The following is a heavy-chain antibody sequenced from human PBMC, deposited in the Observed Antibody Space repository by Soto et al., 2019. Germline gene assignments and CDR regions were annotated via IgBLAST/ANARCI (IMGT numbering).Heavy chain of an antibody. Sequence: ASVKVSCKASGYTFTSYDINWVRQATGQGLEWMGWMNPNSGNTGYAQKFQGRVTMTRNTSISTAYMELSSLRSEDTAVYYCARNTMVRGVIITGAFDIWGQGTMVTVSS. CDR2: MNPNSGNT. D-gene: IGHD3-10*01. V-gene: IGHV1-8*01. CDR1: GYTFTSYD. J-gene: IGHJ3*02. CDR3: ARNTMVRGVIITGAFDI.